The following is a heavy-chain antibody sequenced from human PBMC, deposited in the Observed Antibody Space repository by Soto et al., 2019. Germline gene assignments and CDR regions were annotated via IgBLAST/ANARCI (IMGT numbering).Heavy chain of an antibody. CDR3: ALTLDTAMDYYYYGMDV. Sequence: GASVKVSCKASGGTFSSYAISWVRQAPGQGLEWMGGIIPIFGTANYAQKFQGRVTITADESTSTAYMELSSLRSEDTAVYYCALTLDTAMDYYYYGMDVWGQGTTVTVSS. CDR1: GGTFSSYA. D-gene: IGHD5-18*01. J-gene: IGHJ6*02. CDR2: IIPIFGTA. V-gene: IGHV1-69*13.